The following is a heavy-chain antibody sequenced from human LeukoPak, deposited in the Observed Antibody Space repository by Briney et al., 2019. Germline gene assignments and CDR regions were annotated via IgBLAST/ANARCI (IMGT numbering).Heavy chain of an antibody. D-gene: IGHD1-26*01. CDR2: IRDSGSST. Sequence: GGTLRLSCAASGFTFSSYAMSWVRQAPGKGLEWVSAIRDSGSSTHYADSVKGRFTTSRDNSKNTLFLQMNSLRAEDTAIYYCAKYGPQDSGSSHFDYWGQGALVTVSS. CDR1: GFTFSSYA. CDR3: AKYGPQDSGSSHFDY. J-gene: IGHJ4*02. V-gene: IGHV3-23*01.